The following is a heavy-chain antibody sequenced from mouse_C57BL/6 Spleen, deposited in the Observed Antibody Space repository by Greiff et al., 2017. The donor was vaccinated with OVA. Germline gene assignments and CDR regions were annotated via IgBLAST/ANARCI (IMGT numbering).Heavy chain of an antibody. Sequence: VQLQQSGAELAKPGASVKLSCKASGYTFTSYWMHWVKQRPGQGLEWIGYINPSSGYTKYNQKFKDKATLTADKSSSTAYMQLSSMKYESSAVSFFACSRLGRAMAYWGQGTSVTVSS. V-gene: IGHV1-7*01. J-gene: IGHJ4*01. CDR1: GYTFTSYW. CDR3: ACSRLGRAMAY. CDR2: INPSSGYT. D-gene: IGHD4-1*01.